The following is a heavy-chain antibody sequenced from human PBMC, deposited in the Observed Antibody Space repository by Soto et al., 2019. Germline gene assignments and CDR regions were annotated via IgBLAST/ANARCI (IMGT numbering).Heavy chain of an antibody. CDR1: GGSISSSSYY. J-gene: IGHJ5*02. D-gene: IGHD3-10*01. CDR2: IYYSGST. V-gene: IGHV4-39*01. CDR3: ASRITMVRGRNIAFDP. Sequence: QLQLQESGPGLVKPSETLSLTCTVSGGSISSSSYYWGWIRQPPGKGLEWIGSIYYSGSTYYNPSLKSRVTISVDTSKNQFSLKLSSVTAADTAVYYCASRITMVRGRNIAFDPWGQGTLVTVSS.